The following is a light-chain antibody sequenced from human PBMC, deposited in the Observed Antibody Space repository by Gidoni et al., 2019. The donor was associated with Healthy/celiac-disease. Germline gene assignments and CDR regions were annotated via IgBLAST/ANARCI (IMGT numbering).Light chain of an antibody. Sequence: DNQMTQSPSSLSASVGDRVTITCRASQSISSYLNWYQQKPGKAPKLLIYAASSLQSGVPSKFSGSGSGTDFTLTISSLQPEDFATYYCQQRYSTPYTFGQGTKLEIK. J-gene: IGKJ2*01. CDR1: QSISSY. CDR3: QQRYSTPYT. V-gene: IGKV1-39*01. CDR2: AAS.